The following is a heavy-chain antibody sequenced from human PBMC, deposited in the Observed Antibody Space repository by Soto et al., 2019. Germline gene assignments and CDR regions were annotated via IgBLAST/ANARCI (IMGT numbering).Heavy chain of an antibody. CDR1: GLSFNDYA. J-gene: IGHJ4*02. D-gene: IGHD3-3*01. V-gene: IGHV3-64D*06. CDR3: VKDRFVNY. CDR2: ISSNGVST. Sequence: GGSLRLSCSASGLSFNDYAMHWVRQAAGKGLKYVSSISSNGVSTYYADSVKGRFTISRDNSKNTLYLQMNSLRVEDTAVYYCVKDRFVNYWGQGALVTVSS.